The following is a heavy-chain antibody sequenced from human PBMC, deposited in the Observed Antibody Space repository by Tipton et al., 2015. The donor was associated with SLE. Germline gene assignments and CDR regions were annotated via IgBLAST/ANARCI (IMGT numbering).Heavy chain of an antibody. J-gene: IGHJ2*01. CDR3: ARGVRIAVVKGWYFDL. CDR2: FYPGGTT. CDR1: GDSISNYY. D-gene: IGHD6-19*01. V-gene: IGHV4-4*07. Sequence: TLSLTCTVSGDSISNYYWSWIRQSAGKGLEWMGRFYPGGTTSYNPSFKSRATMSADTSKNQFSLKLNSVTAADTAVYYCARGVRIAVVKGWYFDLWGRGTLVTVSS.